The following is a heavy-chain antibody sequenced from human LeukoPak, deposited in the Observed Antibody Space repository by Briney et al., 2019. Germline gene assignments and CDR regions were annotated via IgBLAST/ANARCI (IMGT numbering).Heavy chain of an antibody. CDR1: GYMFTGYY. CDR3: ARELQYSREGYAFDL. V-gene: IGHV1-2*02. Sequence: ASVKVSCKASGYMFTGYYMHWVRQAPGQGLEFLAWIKGDSGIPKYAQKFQGRVTLTRDTSISTAYMELTELTSDDTAVYYCARELQYSREGYAFDLWGQGTMVTVSS. CDR2: IKGDSGIP. D-gene: IGHD4-11*01. J-gene: IGHJ3*01.